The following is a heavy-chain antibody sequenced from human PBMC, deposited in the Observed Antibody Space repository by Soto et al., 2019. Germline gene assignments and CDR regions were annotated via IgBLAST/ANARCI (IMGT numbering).Heavy chain of an antibody. Sequence: SETLSLTCTVSGGSISSSSYYWGWIRQPPGKGLEWIGSIYYSGSTYYNPSLNSRVTISVDTSKNQFSLQLTSVTAADTAVYYCARGLKDSNYMSIYYYYMNVWGKGTTVTVSS. CDR3: ARGLKDSNYMSIYYYYMNV. D-gene: IGHD4-4*01. J-gene: IGHJ6*03. V-gene: IGHV4-39*01. CDR1: GGSISSSSYY. CDR2: IYYSGST.